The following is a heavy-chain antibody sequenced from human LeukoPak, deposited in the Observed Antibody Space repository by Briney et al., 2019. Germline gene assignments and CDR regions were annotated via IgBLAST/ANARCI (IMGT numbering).Heavy chain of an antibody. Sequence: PSETLSLTCAVYGGSFSDYYWSWIRQPPGKGLEWIGEINHSGSTNYNPSLKSRVTISVDTSKNQFSLKLSSVTAADTAVYYCARVQGYSSGIRNDYWGQGTLVTVSS. CDR1: GGSFSDYY. V-gene: IGHV4-34*01. CDR2: INHSGST. D-gene: IGHD6-19*01. CDR3: ARVQGYSSGIRNDY. J-gene: IGHJ4*02.